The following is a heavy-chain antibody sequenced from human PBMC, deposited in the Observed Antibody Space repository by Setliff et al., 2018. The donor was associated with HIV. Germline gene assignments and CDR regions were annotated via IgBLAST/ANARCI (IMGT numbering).Heavy chain of an antibody. J-gene: IGHJ4*02. V-gene: IGHV4-31*03. D-gene: IGHD3-22*01. CDR1: GGSISSGGYY. CDR2: IYYSGST. Sequence: SETLSLTCTVSGGSISSGGYYWSWIRQHPGKGLEWIGYIYYSGSTYYNPSLKSRVTISVDTSKNQFSLKLSSATAADTAVYYCARGLSFYDPGGFDYWGQGTLVTVSS. CDR3: ARGLSFYDPGGFDY.